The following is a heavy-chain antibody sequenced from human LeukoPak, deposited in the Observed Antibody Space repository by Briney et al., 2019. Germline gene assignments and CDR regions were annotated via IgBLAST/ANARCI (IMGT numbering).Heavy chain of an antibody. Sequence: SSETLSLTCAVYGGSFSGYYWSWIRQPPGKGLEWIGEINHSGSTNYNPSLKSRVTISVDTSKNQFSLKLSSVTAADTAVYYCARGRRRDYAPSADYWGQGTLVTVSS. CDR1: GGSFSGYY. V-gene: IGHV4-34*01. J-gene: IGHJ4*02. CDR2: INHSGST. CDR3: ARGRRRDYAPSADY. D-gene: IGHD4-17*01.